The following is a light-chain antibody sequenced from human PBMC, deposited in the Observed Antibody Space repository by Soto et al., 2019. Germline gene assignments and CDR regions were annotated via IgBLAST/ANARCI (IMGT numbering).Light chain of an antibody. CDR1: QSVSSY. CDR3: QQRSNWPRT. V-gene: IGKV3-11*01. Sequence: EIVLIQSPATLSLSPGERATLSCRASQSVSSYLAWYQQKPGQAPRLLIYDASNRATGIPARFSGSGSGTDFTLTISSLEPADFAVYYCQQRSNWPRTFGQGTKVEIK. CDR2: DAS. J-gene: IGKJ1*01.